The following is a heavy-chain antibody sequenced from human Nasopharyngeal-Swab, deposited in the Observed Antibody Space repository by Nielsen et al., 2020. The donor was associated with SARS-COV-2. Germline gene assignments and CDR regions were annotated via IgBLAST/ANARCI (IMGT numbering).Heavy chain of an antibody. CDR3: ARDPVVVAAPGIYYYYGMDV. CDR1: GGSISSGDYY. V-gene: IGHV4-30-4*01. D-gene: IGHD2-15*01. CDR2: IYDSGST. Sequence: SETLSLTCTVSGGSISSGDYYWSWIRQPPGKGLEWIRYIYDSGSTYYNPSLKSRVTISVDTSKNQFSLKLSSVTAADTAVYYCARDPVVVAAPGIYYYYGMDVWGQGTTVTVSS. J-gene: IGHJ6*02.